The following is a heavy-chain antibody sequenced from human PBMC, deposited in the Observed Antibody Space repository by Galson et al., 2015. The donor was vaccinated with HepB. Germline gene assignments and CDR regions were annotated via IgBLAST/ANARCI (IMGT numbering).Heavy chain of an antibody. J-gene: IGHJ4*02. V-gene: IGHV3-53*01. CDR3: AQLGTGY. CDR2: IHGGNNR. CDR1: GFSIRSHY. D-gene: IGHD6-13*01. Sequence: SLRLSCVASGFSIRSHYMNWVRQAPGKGLEWVSVIHGGNNRYYADSGKGRFTISRDDSINTLFLQMNSLRVEDTAVYYCAQLGTGYWGQGTLVTVSS.